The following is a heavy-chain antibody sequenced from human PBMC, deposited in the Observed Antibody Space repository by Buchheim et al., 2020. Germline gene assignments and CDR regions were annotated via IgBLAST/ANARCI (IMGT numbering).Heavy chain of an antibody. CDR2: INGDGSRT. Sequence: EVQLVESGGGLVQPGGSLRLSCAASGFIFNDHWMHWVRQSPGKGLVWVSRINGDGSRTNYADTVKGRFTISRDNAKNTLDLQMNSRRVEDTAIYYCVRANYSPDYYYGLDVWGQGTT. D-gene: IGHD1-26*01. CDR3: VRANYSPDYYYGLDV. CDR1: GFIFNDHW. V-gene: IGHV3-74*01. J-gene: IGHJ6*02.